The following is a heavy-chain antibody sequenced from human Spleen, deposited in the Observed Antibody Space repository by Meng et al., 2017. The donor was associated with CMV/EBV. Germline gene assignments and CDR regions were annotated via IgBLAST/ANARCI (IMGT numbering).Heavy chain of an antibody. V-gene: IGHV3-23*03. CDR3: AKGAGN. CDR2: IYSGGST. Sequence: GESLKISCAASGFTFSTYAMSWVRQAPGKGLEWVSVIYSGGSTYYADSVKGRFTISRDNSKNTLYLQMNSLRAEDTAVYYCAKGAGNWGQGTLVTVSS. J-gene: IGHJ4*02. D-gene: IGHD6-13*01. CDR1: GFTFSTYA.